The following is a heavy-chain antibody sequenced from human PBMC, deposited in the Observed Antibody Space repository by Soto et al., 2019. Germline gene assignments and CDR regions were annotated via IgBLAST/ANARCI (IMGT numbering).Heavy chain of an antibody. CDR1: GGSISTYY. J-gene: IGHJ4*02. V-gene: IGHV4-59*01. CDR2: IYYNGST. Sequence: QVQLQESGPGLVKPSETLSLTCTVSGGSISTYYWSWIRQPPGKGLEWIGYIYYNGSTNYNPSLKSRVTISVDTSSNQFSIKLSSVPTADTAVYYCARGRYCSGGTCYELGFDYWGQGSLVPVSS. D-gene: IGHD2-15*01. CDR3: ARGRYCSGGTCYELGFDY.